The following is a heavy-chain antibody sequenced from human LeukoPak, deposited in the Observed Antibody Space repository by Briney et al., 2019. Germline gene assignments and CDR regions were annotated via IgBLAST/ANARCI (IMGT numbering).Heavy chain of an antibody. CDR2: ISGSGGST. V-gene: IGHV3-23*01. D-gene: IGHD2-2*01. CDR3: GKGCRARTSCFDY. CDR1: GFTFSSYA. J-gene: IGHJ4*02. Sequence: GGSLRLSCAASGFTFSSYAMSWVRQAPGKGLEWVSAISGSGGSTYYPDSVKGRFTISSDNSKNTLHLQMNSLSAEDTAVYYSGKGCRARTSCFDYWGQGTLVTVSS.